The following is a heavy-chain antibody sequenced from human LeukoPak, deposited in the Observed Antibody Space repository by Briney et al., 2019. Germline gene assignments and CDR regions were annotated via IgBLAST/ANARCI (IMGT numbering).Heavy chain of an antibody. CDR3: ARVGGTGDGVY. Sequence: GGSLRLSCAASGFTFHNYAMHWVRQAPGKGLEWVGFIRSKAYGGTTEYAASVKGRFTISRDDSKSIAYLQMNSLKTEDTAVYYCARVGGTGDGVYWGQGTLVTVSS. J-gene: IGHJ4*02. D-gene: IGHD7-27*01. CDR1: GFTFHNYA. V-gene: IGHV3-49*04. CDR2: IRSKAYGGTT.